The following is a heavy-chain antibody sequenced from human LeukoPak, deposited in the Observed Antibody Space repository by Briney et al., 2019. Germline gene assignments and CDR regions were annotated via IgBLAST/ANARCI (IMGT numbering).Heavy chain of an antibody. V-gene: IGHV3-30*04. CDR3: ARGNYDILTGASFDY. D-gene: IGHD3-9*01. CDR2: TSYDGRKK. CDR1: AFTFSSYA. Sequence: GGSLRLSCAASAFTFSSYAMHWVRQAPGMGLEWVAVTSYDGRKKYYVDSVKGRFTISRDNSKNTLYLQMNSLRVEDTAVYYCARGNYDILTGASFDYWGQGTLVTVSS. J-gene: IGHJ4*02.